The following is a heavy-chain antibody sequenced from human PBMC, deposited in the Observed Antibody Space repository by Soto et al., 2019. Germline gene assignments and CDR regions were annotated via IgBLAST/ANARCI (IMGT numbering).Heavy chain of an antibody. Sequence: QVQLQESGPGLVKPSETLSLTCTVSGGSISSYYWSWIRQPPGKGLEWIGYIYYSGSTNYNPSLRSRVTISVYKSKNQFSLKLSSVTAADTAVYYCAGDQGGGSGWLPSRYYYYGMDVWGQGTTVTVSS. CDR2: IYYSGST. V-gene: IGHV4-59*01. CDR3: AGDQGGGSGWLPSRYYYYGMDV. J-gene: IGHJ6*02. CDR1: GGSISSYY. D-gene: IGHD6-19*01.